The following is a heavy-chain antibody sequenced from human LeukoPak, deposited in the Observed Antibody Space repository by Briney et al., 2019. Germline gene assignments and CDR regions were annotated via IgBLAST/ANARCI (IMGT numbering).Heavy chain of an antibody. CDR1: GDTLTEIS. CDR2: LHPEDREV. CDR3: ATAEQLV. D-gene: IGHD6-6*01. Sequence: GASVKVSCRVSGDTLTEISIHWVRQTPGKGLEWMGGLHPEDREVIYAQKFQGRVTMTEDSSTDTAHMDLRSLRSEDTAVYYCATAEQLVWGQGTLVTVSS. V-gene: IGHV1-24*01. J-gene: IGHJ4*02.